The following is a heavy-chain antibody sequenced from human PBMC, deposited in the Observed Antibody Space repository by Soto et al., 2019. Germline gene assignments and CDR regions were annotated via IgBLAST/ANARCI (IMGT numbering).Heavy chain of an antibody. CDR3: GSERTTRAARCAY. CDR1: GFTFSSYA. Sequence: QVQLVESGGGVVQPGRSLRLSCAASGFTFSSYAMHWVRQAPGKGLEWVAVISYDGSNNYYADSVKARFTIAGDNSKSTLYLPMTSRIAEDTAVYYCGSERTTRAARCAYWGQGTLV. J-gene: IGHJ4*02. CDR2: ISYDGSNN. V-gene: IGHV3-30-3*01. D-gene: IGHD6-25*01.